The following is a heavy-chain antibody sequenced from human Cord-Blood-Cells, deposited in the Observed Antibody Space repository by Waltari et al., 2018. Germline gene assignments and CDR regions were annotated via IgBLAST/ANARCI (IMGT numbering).Heavy chain of an antibody. J-gene: IGHJ3*02. Sequence: EVQLVESGGGLVQHGGSLRLSCAASGCTFSRYSMNWVRQAPGKWLEWVSYISSSSSTIYYADSVKGRFTISRDNAKNSLYLQMNSLRTEDTAVYYCARDILTGADAFDIWGQGTMVTVSS. D-gene: IGHD7-27*01. CDR3: ARDILTGADAFDI. CDR1: GCTFSRYS. V-gene: IGHV3-48*01. CDR2: ISSSSSTI.